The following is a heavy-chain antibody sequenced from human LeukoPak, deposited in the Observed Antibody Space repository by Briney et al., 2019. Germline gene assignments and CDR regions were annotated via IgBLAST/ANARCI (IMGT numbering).Heavy chain of an antibody. D-gene: IGHD6-6*01. CDR3: AREKLSYFDY. J-gene: IGHJ4*02. V-gene: IGHV4-34*01. CDR2: INHSGST. CDR1: GGSFSGYY. Sequence: SETLSLTCAVYGGSFSGYYWSWIRQPPGKGPEWIGEINHSGSTNYNPSLKSRATISVDTSKNQFSLKLSSVTAADTAVYYCAREKLSYFDYWGQGTLVTVSS.